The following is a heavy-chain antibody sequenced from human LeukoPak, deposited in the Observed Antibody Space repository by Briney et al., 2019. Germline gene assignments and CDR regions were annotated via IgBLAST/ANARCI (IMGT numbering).Heavy chain of an antibody. CDR3: ARERREQLLPPYTRSVTYFDY. CDR2: INHSGST. V-gene: IGHV4-34*01. Sequence: SETLSLTCAVYGGSFSGYYWSWIRQPPGKGLEWIGEINHSGSTNYNPSLKSRVTISIDTSKNQFSLKLSSVTAADTAVYYCARERREQLLPPYTRSVTYFDYWGQGTLVTVSS. CDR1: GGSFSGYY. J-gene: IGHJ4*02. D-gene: IGHD2-2*01.